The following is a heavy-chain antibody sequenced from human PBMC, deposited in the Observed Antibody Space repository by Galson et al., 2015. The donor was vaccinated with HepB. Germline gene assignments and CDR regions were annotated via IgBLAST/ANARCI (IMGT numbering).Heavy chain of an antibody. CDR1: GFTFDDYA. J-gene: IGHJ4*02. CDR2: ISWNSGSI. D-gene: IGHD4-17*01. V-gene: IGHV3-9*01. CDR3: AKDRSPGHGDYLEYSDS. Sequence: SLRLSCAASGFTFDDYALHWVRQAPGKGLEWVSSISWNSGSINYADSVKGRFIISRDNAKNSLYLQMNSLRLEDTAFYYCAKDRSPGHGDYLEYSDSWGQGTLVTVSS.